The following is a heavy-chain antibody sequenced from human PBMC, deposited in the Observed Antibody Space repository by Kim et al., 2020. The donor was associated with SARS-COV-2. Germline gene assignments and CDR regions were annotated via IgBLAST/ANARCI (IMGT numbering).Heavy chain of an antibody. Sequence: TKYYQKFQGSVTIPRDNAASTAYMELSSLRSEDPAVYYCASGEEGYFDYWGQGTLVTVSS. J-gene: IGHJ4*02. V-gene: IGHV1-3*01. CDR3: ASGEEGYFDY. CDR2: T.